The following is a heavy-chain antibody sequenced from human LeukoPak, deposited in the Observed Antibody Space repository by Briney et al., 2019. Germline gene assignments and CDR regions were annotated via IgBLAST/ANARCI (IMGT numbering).Heavy chain of an antibody. CDR3: ARIRTGTTVGRVAWFDP. V-gene: IGHV1-2*02. J-gene: IGHJ5*01. CDR1: GYTFTGYY. CDR2: INPNSGGT. D-gene: IGHD1-1*01. Sequence: ASVKLSCKASGYTFTGYYVHWVRQPPGQGLEWMGWINPNSGGTNYAQKFQGRVTVTRDTSISTAYMELSRLRSDDTAVYYCARIRTGTTVGRVAWFDPWGQGTLVTVSS.